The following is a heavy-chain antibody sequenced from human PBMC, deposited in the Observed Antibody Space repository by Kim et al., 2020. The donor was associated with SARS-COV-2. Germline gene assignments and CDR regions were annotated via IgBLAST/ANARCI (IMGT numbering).Heavy chain of an antibody. D-gene: IGHD2-2*01. CDR2: IYYSGST. Sequence: SETLSLTCTVSGGSISSSSFYWGWIRQPPGKGLEWIGSIYYSGSTYYNPSLKSRVTISVDTSKNQFSLKLSSVTAADTAMYYCVRYHGGGEHFDSWGQGT. V-gene: IGHV4-39*01. CDR1: GGSISSSSFY. J-gene: IGHJ4*02. CDR3: VRYHGGGEHFDS.